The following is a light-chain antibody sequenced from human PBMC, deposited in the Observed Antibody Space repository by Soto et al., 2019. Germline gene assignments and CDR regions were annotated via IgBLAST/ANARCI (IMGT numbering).Light chain of an antibody. CDR3: QQFMSYPYT. Sequence: IQLTRSPSSLSASVGDRVTITCRASQAISDSLVWYQQNPGQAPKLLIYAASTLQSGVPSRFSGSGSGTDFTLTISSLHPADFATYYCQQFMSYPYTFGQGTKLEI. V-gene: IGKV1-9*01. J-gene: IGKJ2*01. CDR2: AAS. CDR1: QAISDS.